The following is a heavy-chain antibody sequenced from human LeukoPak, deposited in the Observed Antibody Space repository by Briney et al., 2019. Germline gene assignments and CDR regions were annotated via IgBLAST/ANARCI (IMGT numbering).Heavy chain of an antibody. D-gene: IGHD4-23*01. J-gene: IGHJ4*02. CDR2: IYTSGST. Sequence: PSETLSLTCTVSGGYISSYYWSWIRQPAGKGLEWIGRIYTSGSTNYNPSLKSRVTMSVDTSKNQFSLKLSSVTAADTAVYYCARETLVAGYYFDYWGQGTLVTVSS. CDR3: ARETLVAGYYFDY. V-gene: IGHV4-4*07. CDR1: GGYISSYY.